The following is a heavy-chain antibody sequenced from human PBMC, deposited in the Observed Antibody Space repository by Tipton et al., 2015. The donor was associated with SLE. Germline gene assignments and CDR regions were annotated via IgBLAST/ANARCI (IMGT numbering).Heavy chain of an antibody. Sequence: TLSLTCAVYGGSFSGYYWSWIRQPPGKGLEWIGEIYHSGSTNYNPSLKSRVTISVDTSRNQFSLKLSSVTAADTALYYCARAGGQWLVLGWGQGTLVTVSS. CDR3: ARAGGQWLVLG. J-gene: IGHJ4*02. D-gene: IGHD6-19*01. V-gene: IGHV4-34*01. CDR2: IYHSGST. CDR1: GGSFSGYY.